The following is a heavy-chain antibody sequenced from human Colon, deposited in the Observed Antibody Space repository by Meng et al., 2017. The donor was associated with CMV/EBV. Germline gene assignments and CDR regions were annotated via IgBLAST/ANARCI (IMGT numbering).Heavy chain of an antibody. V-gene: IGHV1-58*01. CDR1: GFTFDNSV. J-gene: IGHJ6*02. CDR2: IVVDSGNT. D-gene: IGHD1-7*01. Sequence: SVKVSCKASGFTFDNSVVQWVRQARGQPLEWIGWIVVDSGNTHYAPQFQERVTISRDRSTGTAYLELGSLRSGDTAVYFCAADHLKYQELYADHYYYAMDVWGQGTTVTVSS. CDR3: AADHLKYQELYADHYYYAMDV.